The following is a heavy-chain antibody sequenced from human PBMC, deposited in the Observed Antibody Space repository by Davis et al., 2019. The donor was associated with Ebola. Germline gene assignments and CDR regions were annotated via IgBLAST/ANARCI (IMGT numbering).Heavy chain of an antibody. CDR2: IIPIFGTA. CDR1: GGTFSSYA. Sequence: SVKVSCKASGGTFSSYAISWVRQAPGQGLEWMGGIIPIFGTANYAQKFQGRVTMTRDTSTSTVYMELSSLRSEDTAVYYCARRLHDYSNFEYYYYYYGMDVWGQGTTVTVSS. CDR3: ARRLHDYSNFEYYYYYYGMDV. V-gene: IGHV1-69*05. J-gene: IGHJ6*02. D-gene: IGHD4-11*01.